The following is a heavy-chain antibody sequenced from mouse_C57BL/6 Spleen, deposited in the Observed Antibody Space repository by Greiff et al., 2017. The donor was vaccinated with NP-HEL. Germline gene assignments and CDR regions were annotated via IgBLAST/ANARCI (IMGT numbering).Heavy chain of an antibody. J-gene: IGHJ4*01. CDR2: ISYDGSN. V-gene: IGHV3-6*01. Sequence: DVKLQESGPGLVKPSQSLSLTCSVTGYSITSGYYWNWIRQFPGNKLEWMGYISYDGSNNYNPSLKNRISITRDTSKNQFFLKLNSVTTEDTATYYCARDGASTVDAMDYWGQGTSVTVSS. CDR3: ARDGASTVDAMDY. CDR1: GYSITSGYY. D-gene: IGHD1-1*01.